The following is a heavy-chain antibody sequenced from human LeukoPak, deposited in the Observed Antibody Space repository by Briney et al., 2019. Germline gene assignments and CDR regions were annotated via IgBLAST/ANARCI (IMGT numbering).Heavy chain of an antibody. Sequence: SETLSLTCTVSGGSISSSSYYWGWIRQPPGKGLEWIGSIYYSGSTYYNPSLKSRVTISVDTSKNQFSLKLSSVTAADTAVYYCAREYHDYGDYAEWFDPWGQGTLVTVSS. CDR3: AREYHDYGDYAEWFDP. J-gene: IGHJ5*02. V-gene: IGHV4-39*07. D-gene: IGHD4-17*01. CDR2: IYYSGST. CDR1: GGSISSSSYY.